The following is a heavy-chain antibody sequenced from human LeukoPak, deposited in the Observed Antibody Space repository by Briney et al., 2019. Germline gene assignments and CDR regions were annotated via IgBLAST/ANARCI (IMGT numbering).Heavy chain of an antibody. CDR3: SRGSGWLSVY. Sequence: GGSLRLSCAASGFTFSYYSMNWVRQAPGKGLEWIGFISGGTTEYAASVKGRFTISRDDSTSIAYLQMNSLTTEDTAVYYCSRGSGWLSVYWGQGTLVTVSP. CDR1: GFTFSYYS. V-gene: IGHV3-49*04. J-gene: IGHJ4*02. D-gene: IGHD6-19*01. CDR2: ISGGTT.